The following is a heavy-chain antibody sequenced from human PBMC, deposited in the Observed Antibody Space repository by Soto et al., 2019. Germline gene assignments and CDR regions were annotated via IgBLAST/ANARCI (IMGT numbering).Heavy chain of an antibody. V-gene: IGHV1-69*17. J-gene: IGHJ4*02. CDR1: GDTFNSYV. CDR2: IIPIIGVT. D-gene: IGHD3-16*01. Sequence: QVQLVQSGAEVKRPGSSVKVSCESSGDTFNSYVISWVRQAPGQGLEWMGGIIPIIGVTHYAQKFQGRVTISALSSTGTAYMELTHLGFEDTDLYYCARESLGAKGADHWGQGTLVTVSS. CDR3: ARESLGAKGADH.